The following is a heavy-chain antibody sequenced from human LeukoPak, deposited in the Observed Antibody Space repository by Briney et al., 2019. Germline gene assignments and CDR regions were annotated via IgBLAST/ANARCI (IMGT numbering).Heavy chain of an antibody. CDR1: GGSISHGSYY. D-gene: IGHD3/OR15-3a*01. J-gene: IGHJ2*01. CDR2: IYYTGST. Sequence: PSETLSLTCAVSGGSISHGSYYWGWIRQPQGKGLEWIGSIYYTGSTYYNPSLKSRVTISVDTSKNQFSLNLSSVTAADTAVYYCARLDWSNWCFDLWGRGTLVIVSS. CDR3: ARLDWSNWCFDL. V-gene: IGHV4-39*01.